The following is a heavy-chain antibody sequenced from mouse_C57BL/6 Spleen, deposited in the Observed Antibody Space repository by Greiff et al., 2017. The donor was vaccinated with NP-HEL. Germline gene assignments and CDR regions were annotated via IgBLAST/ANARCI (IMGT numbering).Heavy chain of an antibody. Sequence: EVQLQQSGAELVRPGASVKLSCTASGFNIKDDYMHWVKQRPEQGLEWIGWIDPENGDTEYASKFQGKATITADTSSNTAYLQLSSLTSEDTAVYYCTTEGNSPYWGQGTTLTVSS. CDR3: TTEGNSPY. J-gene: IGHJ2*01. CDR2: IDPENGDT. D-gene: IGHD2-1*01. CDR1: GFNIKDDY. V-gene: IGHV14-4*01.